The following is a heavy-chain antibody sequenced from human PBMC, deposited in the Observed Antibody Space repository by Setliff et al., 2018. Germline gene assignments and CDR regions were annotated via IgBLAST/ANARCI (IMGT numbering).Heavy chain of an antibody. J-gene: IGHJ3*02. CDR2: ISAYNGNT. D-gene: IGHD3-3*01. CDR3: AISTIFGVVSPTPDAFDI. CDR1: GYTFTSYG. V-gene: IGHV1-18*01. Sequence: GASVKVSCKASGYTFTSYGISWVRQAPGQGLEWMGWISAYNGNTNYAQKLQGRVTMTTDTSTSTDYMELSRLRSEDTAVYYCAISTIFGVVSPTPDAFDIWGQGTMVTVSS.